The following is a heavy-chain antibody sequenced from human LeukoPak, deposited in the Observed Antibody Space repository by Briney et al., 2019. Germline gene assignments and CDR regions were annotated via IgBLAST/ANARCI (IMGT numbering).Heavy chain of an antibody. CDR3: ARLLAGCPGGRCRAHFDY. D-gene: IGHD2-15*01. CDR2: IYYSGST. V-gene: IGHV4-59*01. J-gene: IGHJ4*02. Sequence: PSETLSLTCTVSGGSISSYYWSWIRQPPGKGLEWVGYIYYSGSTNYNPALKRRLTISVDTSKNQFSLKLSSVTAADTAVYYCARLLAGCPGGRCRAHFDYWGQGTLVTVSS. CDR1: GGSISSYY.